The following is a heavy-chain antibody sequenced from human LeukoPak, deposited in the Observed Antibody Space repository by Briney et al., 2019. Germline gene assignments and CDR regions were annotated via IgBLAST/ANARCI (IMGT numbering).Heavy chain of an antibody. V-gene: IGHV3-33*01. CDR2: IGYDGSNK. CDR1: GFTFSSYG. D-gene: IGHD3-22*01. Sequence: GGSLRLSCAAAGFTFSSYGMRWVRQAPGKGLEWVAVIGYDGSNKYYADSVKGRFTISRDNSKNTLYLQMNSLRAEDKAVYYCARVGVWKDYYDSSGYYYFDYWGKGTLVTVSS. CDR3: ARVGVWKDYYDSSGYYYFDY. J-gene: IGHJ4*02.